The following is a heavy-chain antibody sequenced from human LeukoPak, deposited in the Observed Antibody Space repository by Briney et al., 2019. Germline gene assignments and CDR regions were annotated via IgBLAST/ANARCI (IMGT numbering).Heavy chain of an antibody. Sequence: PRGSLRLFCAASGFTFSSYWMSWVCQAPGRGLEWVANIRQDGGEKNYADSVKGRVTISRDNAKNSLYLQMNSLRAEDTAVYYCTRDWTIALGKGLEDYWGEGTLATVSS. V-gene: IGHV3-7*04. CDR1: GFTFSSYW. CDR2: IRQDGGEK. D-gene: IGHD3-3*02. CDR3: TRDWTIALGKGLEDY. J-gene: IGHJ4*01.